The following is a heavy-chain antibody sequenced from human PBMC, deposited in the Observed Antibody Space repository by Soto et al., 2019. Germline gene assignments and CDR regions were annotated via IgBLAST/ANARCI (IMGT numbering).Heavy chain of an antibody. D-gene: IGHD6-19*01. CDR1: GFTFSSYG. CDR2: ISYDGSNK. CDR3: AKERYIPVAGPQESFDY. J-gene: IGHJ4*02. Sequence: GGSLRLSCAASGFTFSSYGMHWVRQAPGKGLEWVAVISYDGSNKYYADSVKGRFTISRDNSKNTLYLQMNSLRAEDTAVYYCAKERYIPVAGPQESFDYWGQGTLVTVSS. V-gene: IGHV3-30*18.